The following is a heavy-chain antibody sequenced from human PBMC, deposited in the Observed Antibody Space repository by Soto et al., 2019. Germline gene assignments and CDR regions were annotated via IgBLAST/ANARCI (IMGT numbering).Heavy chain of an antibody. V-gene: IGHV3-21*01. Sequence: EVQLVESGGGLVKPGGSLRLSCVASGFTFSDFRMHWVRQAPGKGLEWVSSISGSTTYAYYADSLKGRFTISRDNAKNSLYLQMNSLSAEDTAVYYCARDRDFSGWYNWFDPWGQGTLVNVSS. J-gene: IGHJ5*02. D-gene: IGHD6-19*01. CDR1: GFTFSDFR. CDR2: ISGSTTYA. CDR3: ARDRDFSGWYNWFDP.